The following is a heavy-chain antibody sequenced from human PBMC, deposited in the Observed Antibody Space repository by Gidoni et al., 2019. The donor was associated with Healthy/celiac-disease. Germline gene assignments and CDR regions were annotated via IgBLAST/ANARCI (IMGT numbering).Heavy chain of an antibody. CDR2: IKQDGSEK. D-gene: IGHD2-2*01. J-gene: IGHJ4*02. V-gene: IGHV3-7*01. Sequence: EVQLVESGGGLVQPGGSLRFSCAASGFTFSSYWMSWVRQAPGKGLEWVANIKQDGSEKYYVDSVKGRFTSSRDNAKNSLYLQRNSLRAEDTAGYYCARGGPPPGSTSTFDYWGQGTLVTVSS. CDR1: GFTFSSYW. CDR3: ARGGPPPGSTSTFDY.